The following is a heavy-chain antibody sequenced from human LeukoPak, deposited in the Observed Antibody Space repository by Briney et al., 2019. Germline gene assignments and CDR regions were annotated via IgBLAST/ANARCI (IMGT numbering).Heavy chain of an antibody. CDR3: ARHGFSGYDTPSLDY. J-gene: IGHJ4*02. CDR2: IYYSGTT. CDR1: GGSISRYY. D-gene: IGHD5-12*01. V-gene: IGHV4-59*08. Sequence: SETLSLTCIVSGGSISRYYWSWIRQPPGKGLEWIGYIYYSGTTNYNPSLKSRVTISVDKSKNKFSLKLSSVTAADTAVYYCARHGFSGYDTPSLDYWGQGTLVTVSS.